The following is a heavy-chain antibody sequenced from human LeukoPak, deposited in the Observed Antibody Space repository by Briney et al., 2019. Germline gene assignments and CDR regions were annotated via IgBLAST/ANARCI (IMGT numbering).Heavy chain of an antibody. V-gene: IGHV3-74*01. CDR1: GFTFSSYW. CDR2: INSDGSST. CDR3: ARDDSSGWWGADAFDI. D-gene: IGHD6-19*01. Sequence: GGSLRLSCAASGFTFSSYWMHWVRQAPGKGLVWVSRINSDGSSTNYADSVKGRFTISRDNAKNTLYLQMNSLRAEDTAVYYCARDDSSGWWGADAFDIWGQGTMVTVSS. J-gene: IGHJ3*02.